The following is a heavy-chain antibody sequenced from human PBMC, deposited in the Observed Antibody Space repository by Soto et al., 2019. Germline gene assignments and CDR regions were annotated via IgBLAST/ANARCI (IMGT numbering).Heavy chain of an antibody. V-gene: IGHV5-51*01. CDR1: GYSFTSYW. D-gene: IGHD2-2*01. J-gene: IGHJ4*02. CDR2: IYPGDSDT. CDR3: AISPPYCSSTSCVFDY. Sequence: GDSLKISCKGSGYSFTSYWIGWVRQMPGKGLEWMGIIYPGDSDTRYSPSFQGQGTISTDKSISTAYLQWSSLKASDTAMYYCAISPPYCSSTSCVFDYWGQGTLVTVSS.